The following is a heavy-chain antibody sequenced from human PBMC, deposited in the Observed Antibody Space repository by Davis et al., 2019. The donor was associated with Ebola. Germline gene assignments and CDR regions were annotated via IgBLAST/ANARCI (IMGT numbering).Heavy chain of an antibody. Sequence: SETLSLTCAVYGGSFSGYYWSWIRQPPGEGLEWIGEINHSGSTNYNPSLKSRVTISVDTSKNQFSLKLSSVTAADTAVYYCARGGRWIQLNNWFDPWGQGTLVTVSS. CDR2: INHSGST. CDR3: ARGGRWIQLNNWFDP. D-gene: IGHD5-18*01. J-gene: IGHJ5*02. CDR1: GGSFSGYY. V-gene: IGHV4-34*01.